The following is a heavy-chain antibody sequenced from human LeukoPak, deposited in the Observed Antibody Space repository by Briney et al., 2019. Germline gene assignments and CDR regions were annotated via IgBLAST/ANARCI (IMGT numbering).Heavy chain of an antibody. J-gene: IGHJ6*03. D-gene: IGHD6-6*01. V-gene: IGHV1-69*05. Sequence: GASVKVSCKASGGTFSSYAISWVRQAPGQGLEWMGGIIPIFGTANYAQKFQGRVTITTDESTSTAYMELSSLRSEDTAVYYCARIAARDYYYYYYMDVWGEGTTVTVSS. CDR2: IIPIFGTA. CDR1: GGTFSSYA. CDR3: ARIAARDYYYYYYMDV.